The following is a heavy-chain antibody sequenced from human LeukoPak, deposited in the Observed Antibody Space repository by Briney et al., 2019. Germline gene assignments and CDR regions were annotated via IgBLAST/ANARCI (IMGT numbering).Heavy chain of an antibody. CDR1: GFTFSPYW. CDR2: INGDGSST. CDR3: ARDRGYQMVDP. V-gene: IGHV3-74*01. Sequence: GGSLGLSCAASGFTFSPYWMHWVRHAPGKGLVWVSRINGDGSSTDYADSVKGRFTISRDNAKNTLYLQMNSLTAEDTAVYYCARDRGYQMVDPWGQGTLVTVSS. J-gene: IGHJ5*02. D-gene: IGHD5-12*01.